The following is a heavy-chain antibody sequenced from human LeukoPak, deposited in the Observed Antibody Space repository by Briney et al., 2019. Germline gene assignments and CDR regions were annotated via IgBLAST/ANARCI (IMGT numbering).Heavy chain of an antibody. D-gene: IGHD6-13*01. CDR1: GGSISSSNW. CDR3: ARGRRIAARRGFDI. V-gene: IGHV4-4*02. Sequence: SGTLSLTCAVSGGSISSSNWWSWVRQPPGKGLEWIGEIYHSGSTNYNPSLKSRVTISVDTSKNQFSLKLSSVTAADTAVYYCARGRRIAARRGFDIWGQGTMVTVSS. J-gene: IGHJ3*02. CDR2: IYHSGST.